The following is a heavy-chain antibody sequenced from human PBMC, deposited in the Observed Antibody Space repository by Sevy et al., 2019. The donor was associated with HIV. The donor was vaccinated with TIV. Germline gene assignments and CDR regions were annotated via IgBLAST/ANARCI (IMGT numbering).Heavy chain of an antibody. CDR2: IYHTGSS. J-gene: IGHJ4*02. CDR1: GVSVSSGGYS. D-gene: IGHD1-26*01. V-gene: IGHV4-61*08. CDR3: ARLSGTYYPFDI. Sequence: SETLSLTCSVSGVSVSSGGYSWTWIRQSPGKGLEWIAYIYHTGSSTYNPSLKNRVTISVDKSKDQLSLTLNSVTSADTAVYFCARLSGTYYPFDIWGQGTLVTVSS.